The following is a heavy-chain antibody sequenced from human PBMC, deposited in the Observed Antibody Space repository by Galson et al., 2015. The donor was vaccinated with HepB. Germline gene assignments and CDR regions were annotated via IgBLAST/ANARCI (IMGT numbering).Heavy chain of an antibody. CDR2: ISYDGSNK. V-gene: IGHV3-30*18. CDR1: GFTFSSYA. CDR3: AKGMERTVLTTDY. Sequence: SLRLSCAASGFTFSSYAMHWVRQAPGKGLEWVAVISYDGSNKYYADSVKGRFTISRDNSKNTLYLQMNSLRPEDTAVYYCAKGMERTVLTTDYWGQGTLVTVSS. D-gene: IGHD2-8*02. J-gene: IGHJ4*02.